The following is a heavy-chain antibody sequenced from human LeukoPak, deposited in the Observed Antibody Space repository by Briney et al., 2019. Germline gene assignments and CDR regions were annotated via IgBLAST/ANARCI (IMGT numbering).Heavy chain of an antibody. CDR2: MKPNSGDT. CDR3: ARCDYETTIKPNWFDP. J-gene: IGHJ5*02. CDR1: GYTFTNYD. Sequence: GASGKLSCKASGYTFTNYDINWMRQAGCHGLEGMGWMKPNSGDTGYAQKFQGRATFTRNTLTSTAYMELTSLTSEDTAVYYCARCDYETTIKPNWFDPWGQGTLVTVSS. D-gene: IGHD4/OR15-4a*01. V-gene: IGHV1-8*01.